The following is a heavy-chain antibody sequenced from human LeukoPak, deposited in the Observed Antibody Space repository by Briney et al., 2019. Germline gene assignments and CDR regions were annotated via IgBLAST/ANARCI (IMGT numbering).Heavy chain of an antibody. CDR3: AKDHLTFTVTDYSSFDY. CDR1: GFTFSSYT. V-gene: IGHV3-23*01. D-gene: IGHD4-17*01. Sequence: GGSLRLSCTASGFTFSSYTMSWVRQAPGEGLEWLSAINGRGITYYAGSVKGRFTTSRDNSENTLYLQMNSLTVDDTAVYYCAKDHLTFTVTDYSSFDYWGQGVLVTVSS. CDR2: INGRGIT. J-gene: IGHJ4*02.